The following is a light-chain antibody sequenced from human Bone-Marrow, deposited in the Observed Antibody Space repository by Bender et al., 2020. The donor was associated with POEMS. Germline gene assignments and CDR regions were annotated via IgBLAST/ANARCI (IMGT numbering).Light chain of an antibody. Sequence: QSALTQPASVSGSPGQSITISCTGTSSDVAAYNSVSWYQQHPGKAPKLLIYDVSDRPSGVSSRFSGSQSGTSASLAITGLQSEDEAAYFCQSYDSDLNGWVFGGGTKLTVL. J-gene: IGLJ3*02. CDR2: DVS. V-gene: IGLV2-14*01. CDR1: SSDVAAYNS. CDR3: QSYDSDLNGWV.